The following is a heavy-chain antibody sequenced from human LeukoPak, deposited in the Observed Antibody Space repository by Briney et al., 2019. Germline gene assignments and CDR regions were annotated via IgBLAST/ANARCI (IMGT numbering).Heavy chain of an antibody. V-gene: IGHV4-34*01. CDR2: INHSGTS. Sequence: PSETLSLTCAVYGESFSGHSCSWIRQPPGKGLEWIGEINHSGTSNINPSLKSRVTMSVDTSKNQFSLKLSSVTAADTAVYYCARGGCSSTSCLYYYYYGMDVWGQGTTVTVSS. CDR1: GESFSGHS. CDR3: ARGGCSSTSCLYYYYYGMDV. D-gene: IGHD2-2*01. J-gene: IGHJ6*02.